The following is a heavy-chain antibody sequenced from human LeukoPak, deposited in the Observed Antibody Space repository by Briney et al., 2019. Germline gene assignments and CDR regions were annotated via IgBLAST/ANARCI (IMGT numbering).Heavy chain of an antibody. J-gene: IGHJ4*02. CDR1: GLPFTTYG. V-gene: IGHV1-18*01. Sequence: ASVKVSCKASGLPFTTYGITWVRQAPGQGLEWMGWISNYNGNTNYAQKLQGRVTMTTDTSTSTAYMELRSLRSDDTAVYYCARWLRYDSSGYYYSSFDYWGQGTLVTVSS. D-gene: IGHD3-22*01. CDR2: ISNYNGNT. CDR3: ARWLRYDSSGYYYSSFDY.